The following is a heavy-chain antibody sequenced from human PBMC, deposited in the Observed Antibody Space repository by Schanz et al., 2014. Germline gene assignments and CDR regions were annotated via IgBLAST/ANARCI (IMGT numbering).Heavy chain of an antibody. CDR2: IRSKANNYAT. V-gene: IGHV3-73*01. D-gene: IGHD3-22*01. CDR3: TRPRSGSMILRGPAFDI. J-gene: IGHJ3*02. CDR1: GFTFSGSA. Sequence: EVQLVESGGGLVQPGGSLKLSCAASGFTFSGSAMHWVRQASGKGLEWVGRIRSKANNYATAYAASVKGRFTISRDDSKNTAYLKMNRQKTEHTAVYYCTRPRSGSMILRGPAFDIWGQGTMVTVSS.